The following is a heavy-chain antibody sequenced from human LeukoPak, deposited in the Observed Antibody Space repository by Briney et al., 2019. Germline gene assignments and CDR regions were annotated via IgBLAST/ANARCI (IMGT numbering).Heavy chain of an antibody. CDR3: ARQLWLRGDWFDP. J-gene: IGHJ5*02. CDR2: IYPGDSDT. Sequence: GESLKISCKGSGYGFTSYWIGWVRQMPGKGLEWMGIIYPGDSDTRYSPSFQGQVTISADKSISTAYLQWSSLKASDTAMYYCARQLWLRGDWFDPWGQGTLVTVSS. CDR1: GYGFTSYW. V-gene: IGHV5-51*01. D-gene: IGHD5-18*01.